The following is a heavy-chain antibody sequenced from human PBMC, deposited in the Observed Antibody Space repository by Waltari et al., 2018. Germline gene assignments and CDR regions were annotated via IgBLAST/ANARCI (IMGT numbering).Heavy chain of an antibody. CDR2: INSYTGNP. Sequence: QVQLVQSGSELREPGASVKISCQASGYSFSDYPMNWVRQAPGQGLEWLGWINSYTGNPTYAQGFTGRFVFSLDTSVSTADLQISSLEAEDTAVYYCARKIGATSSAWYFDLWGRGSLVTVSS. V-gene: IGHV7-4-1*02. J-gene: IGHJ2*01. D-gene: IGHD6-6*01. CDR3: ARKIGATSSAWYFDL. CDR1: GYSFSDYP.